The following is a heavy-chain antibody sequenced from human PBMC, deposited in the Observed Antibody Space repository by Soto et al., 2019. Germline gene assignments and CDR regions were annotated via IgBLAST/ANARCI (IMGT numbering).Heavy chain of an antibody. CDR3: ARLFMVGAPGSYYTGLDV. CDR2: IYYSGST. D-gene: IGHD1-26*01. CDR1: GGSISSYY. J-gene: IGHJ6*02. V-gene: IGHV4-59*01. Sequence: SETLSLTCTVSGGSISSYYWSWIRQPPGKGLEWIGYIYYSGSTNYNPSLKSRVTISVNTSKNQFSLKLTSVTAADTAVYYCARLFMVGAPGSYYTGLDVRGQGTTVTVSS.